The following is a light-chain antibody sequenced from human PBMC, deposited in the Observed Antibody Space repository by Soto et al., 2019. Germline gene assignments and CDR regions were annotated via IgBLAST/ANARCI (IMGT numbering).Light chain of an antibody. CDR2: DTS. CDR1: QSVNSGY. Sequence: EIVLTQSPGTLSLSPGERATLSCRASQSVNSGYLAWYQHTPGQAPRLLIYDTSTRATGIPDRFSGSGSGTDFTLTISRLEPEGFAVFYCQQYGSSPRTFGQGTKVEIK. V-gene: IGKV3-20*01. CDR3: QQYGSSPRT. J-gene: IGKJ1*01.